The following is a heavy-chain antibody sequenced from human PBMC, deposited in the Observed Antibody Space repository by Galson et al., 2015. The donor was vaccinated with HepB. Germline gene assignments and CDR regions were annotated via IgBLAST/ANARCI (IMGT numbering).Heavy chain of an antibody. D-gene: IGHD3-3*01. J-gene: IGHJ6*03. CDR1: GYTFTNYY. Sequence: SVKVSCKASGYTFTNYYIHWVRQAPGQGLEWMAIIDPRGGSTTFAQKFQGRVTMTRDTPTSTVHMELSSLRSDDAAVYYCARHITTFGVAGAYMDVWGKGTTVTVSS. CDR2: IDPRGGST. CDR3: ARHITTFGVAGAYMDV. V-gene: IGHV1-46*01.